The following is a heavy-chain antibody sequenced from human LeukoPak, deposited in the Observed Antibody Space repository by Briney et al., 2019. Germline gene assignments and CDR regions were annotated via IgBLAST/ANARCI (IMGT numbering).Heavy chain of an antibody. CDR2: IYPGDSDT. CDR1: GYSFTSYW. D-gene: IGHD6-6*01. CDR3: ASPASSASEPFDD. Sequence: GESLKISCKTSGYSFTSYWIGWVRQMPGKGLEWMGIIYPGDSDTRYTPSFQGQVTISADKSINTADLQWTSLKASDTAMYYCASPASSASEPFDDWGQGTLVTVSS. J-gene: IGHJ4*02. V-gene: IGHV5-51*01.